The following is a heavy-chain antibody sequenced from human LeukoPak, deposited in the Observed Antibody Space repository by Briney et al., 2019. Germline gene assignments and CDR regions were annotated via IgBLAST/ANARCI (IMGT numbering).Heavy chain of an antibody. CDR1: EFTFSSYW. V-gene: IGHV3-7*03. J-gene: IGHJ4*02. CDR2: IKQDGSEK. D-gene: IGHD1-26*01. CDR3: AKEGSSGSYYEFPHYFDY. Sequence: PGGSLRLSCAASEFTFSSYWMSWVRQAPGKGLEWVANIKQDGSEKYYVDSVKGRFTISRDNSKNSLYLQMNSLRAEDTALYYCAKEGSSGSYYEFPHYFDYWGQGTLVTVSS.